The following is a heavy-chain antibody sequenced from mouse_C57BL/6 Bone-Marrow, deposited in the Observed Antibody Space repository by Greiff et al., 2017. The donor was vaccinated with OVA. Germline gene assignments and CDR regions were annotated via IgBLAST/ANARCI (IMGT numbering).Heavy chain of an antibody. J-gene: IGHJ3*01. CDR2: INPNNGGT. V-gene: IGHV1-22*01. CDR1: GYTFSDYN. Sequence: EVQLQQSGPELVKPGASVKMSCKASGYTFSDYNMHWVKQSHGKSLEWIGYINPNNGGTSYNQKFKGKATLTVNKSSSTAYMELRSLTSEDSAVYYCARVYDYDQRTWFAYWGQGTLVTVSA. CDR3: ARVYDYDQRTWFAY. D-gene: IGHD2-4*01.